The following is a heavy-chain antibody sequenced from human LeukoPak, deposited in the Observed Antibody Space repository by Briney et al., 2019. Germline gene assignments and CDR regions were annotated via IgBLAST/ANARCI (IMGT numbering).Heavy chain of an antibody. J-gene: IGHJ4*02. CDR2: ISGSSNYI. Sequence: GGSLRLSCAASGFTFSSYILSWVRQAPGKGLEWVSSISGSSNYIYYANSVKGQFTISRDNAKNSLFLQMNSLRAEDTAVYYCARDPRHISGTSSLYYWGQGTLVTVSS. V-gene: IGHV3-21*01. CDR3: ARDPRHISGTSSLYY. D-gene: IGHD1-20*01. CDR1: GFTFSSYI.